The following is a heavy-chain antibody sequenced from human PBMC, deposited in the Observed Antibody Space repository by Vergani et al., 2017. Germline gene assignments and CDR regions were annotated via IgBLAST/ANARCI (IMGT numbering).Heavy chain of an antibody. J-gene: IGHJ4*02. V-gene: IGHV4-59*01. CDR2: IYYSGST. CDR3: ARGFGYSYGLGXFDY. D-gene: IGHD5-18*01. Sequence: QVQLQESGPGLVKPSETLSLTCTVSGGSISSYYWSWIRQPPGKGLEWIGYIYYSGSTNYNPSLKSRVTISVDTSKNQFSLKLSSVTAADTAVYYCARGFGYSYGLGXFDYWGQGTLVTVSS. CDR1: GGSISSYY.